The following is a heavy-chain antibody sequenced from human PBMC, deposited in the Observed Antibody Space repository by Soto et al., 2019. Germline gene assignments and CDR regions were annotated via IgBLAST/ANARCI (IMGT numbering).Heavy chain of an antibody. CDR2: IYYSGST. D-gene: IGHD5-18*01. Sequence: QVQLQESGPGLVKPSQTLSLTCTVSGGSISSGGYYWSWIRQHPGKGLEWIGYIYYSGSTYYNPSLKSRVTISVDTSKNQFSLKLSAVTAADTAVYYCARCPIDGYSGLPFDYWGQGTLVTVSS. J-gene: IGHJ4*02. V-gene: IGHV4-31*03. CDR3: ARCPIDGYSGLPFDY. CDR1: GGSISSGGYY.